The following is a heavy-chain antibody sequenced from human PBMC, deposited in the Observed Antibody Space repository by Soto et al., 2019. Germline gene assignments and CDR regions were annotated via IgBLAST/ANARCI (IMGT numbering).Heavy chain of an antibody. J-gene: IGHJ5*02. CDR1: GYTFTSYG. V-gene: IGHV1-18*01. CDR3: ARDEVRGLRFLEWLFPPDNWFDP. CDR2: ISAYNGNT. D-gene: IGHD3-3*01. Sequence: ASVKVSCKASGYTFTSYGISWVRQAPGQGLEWMGWISAYNGNTNYAQKLQGRVTMTTDTSTSTAYMELRSLRSDDTAVYYCARDEVRGLRFLEWLFPPDNWFDPWGQGTLVTVSS.